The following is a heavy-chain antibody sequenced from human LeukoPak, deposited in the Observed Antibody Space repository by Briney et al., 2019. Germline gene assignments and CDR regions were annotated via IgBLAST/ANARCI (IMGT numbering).Heavy chain of an antibody. CDR2: ISTDGSQT. CDR1: GFSFSNYL. V-gene: IGHV3-74*01. CDR3: VRSLRSADF. J-gene: IGHJ4*02. Sequence: GTLRLSCGASGFSFSNYLMQRVRPAPGKGLVWVSQISTDGSQTFYADSVKVRFTISRDNAKNTLFLQMDSLRPEDTAVYYCVRSLRSADFWGQGTLVTVSS.